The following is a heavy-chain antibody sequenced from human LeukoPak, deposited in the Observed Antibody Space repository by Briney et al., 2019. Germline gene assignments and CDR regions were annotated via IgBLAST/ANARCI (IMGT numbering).Heavy chain of an antibody. CDR3: ARDRQQLVWRYYYYYGMDV. CDR2: ISAYNGNT. V-gene: IGHV1-18*01. Sequence: ASVTVSCKASGYTFTIYGISWVRQAPGQGLEWMGWISAYNGNTNYAQKLQGRVTMTTDTSTSTAYMELRSLRSDDTAVYYCARDRQQLVWRYYYYYGMDVWGQGTTVTVSS. D-gene: IGHD6-13*01. J-gene: IGHJ6*02. CDR1: GYTFTIYG.